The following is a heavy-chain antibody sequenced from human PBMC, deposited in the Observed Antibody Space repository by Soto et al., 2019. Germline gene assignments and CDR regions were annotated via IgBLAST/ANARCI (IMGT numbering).Heavy chain of an antibody. J-gene: IGHJ6*02. CDR1: DNTFTHYG. CDR3: AATGGNYFGLDV. V-gene: IGHV1-18*01. D-gene: IGHD2-8*02. CDR2: ICGYNGNT. Sequence: GASVKVSCKSSDNTFTHYGINWVRQAPGQGLEWMGWICGYNGNTKYAQKFQDRVTMTADTSTRTAFMEVRSLTSDDTGVYFCAATGGNYFGLDVWGQGTTVTVSS.